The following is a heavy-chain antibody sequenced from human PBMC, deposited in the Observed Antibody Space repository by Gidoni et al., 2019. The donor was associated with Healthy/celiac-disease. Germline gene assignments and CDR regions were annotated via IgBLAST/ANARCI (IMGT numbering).Heavy chain of an antibody. V-gene: IGHV1-18*01. Sequence: QVQLVQSGAEVKKPGASVKVSCKASGYTFTSYGISWVRQAPGQGLEWMGWISAYNGNTNYAQKLQGRVTMTTDTATSTAYMELRSLRSDDTAVYYCARESGYCSGGSCPLGGMDVWGQGTTVTVSS. CDR2: ISAYNGNT. CDR1: GYTFTSYG. D-gene: IGHD2-15*01. J-gene: IGHJ6*02. CDR3: ARESGYCSGGSCPLGGMDV.